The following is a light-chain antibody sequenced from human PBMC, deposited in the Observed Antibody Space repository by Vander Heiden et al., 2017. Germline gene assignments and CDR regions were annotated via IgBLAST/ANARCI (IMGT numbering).Light chain of an antibody. CDR3: QQYNAWPLT. CDR1: QRASGK. V-gene: IGKV3-15*01. Sequence: EIVMTQSPVTLSVSPGERVTLSCRASQRASGKLAWYQQKPGQAPRLLIYGASTRATGMPARFSGSGSGTEYTLTISSLQSEDFAVYYCQQYNAWPLTFGGGTKVEIK. CDR2: GAS. J-gene: IGKJ4*01.